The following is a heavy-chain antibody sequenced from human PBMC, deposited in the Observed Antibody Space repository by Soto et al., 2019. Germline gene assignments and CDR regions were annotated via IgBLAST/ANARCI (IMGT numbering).Heavy chain of an antibody. CDR1: GFTFSSYA. V-gene: IGHV3-23*01. Sequence: GGSLRLSCASSGFTFSSYAMSWVRQAPGKGLEWVSAISGSGGSTYYADSVKGRFTISRDNSKNTLYLQMNSLRAEDTAVYYCAKDRWGVVVVVSDAFDIWGQGTMVTVSS. J-gene: IGHJ3*02. D-gene: IGHD2-15*01. CDR3: AKDRWGVVVVVSDAFDI. CDR2: ISGSGGST.